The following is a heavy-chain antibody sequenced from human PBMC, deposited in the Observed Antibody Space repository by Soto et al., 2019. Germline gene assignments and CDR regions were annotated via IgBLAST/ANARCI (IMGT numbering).Heavy chain of an antibody. V-gene: IGHV4-34*01. D-gene: IGHD3-3*01. J-gene: IGHJ5*02. CDR3: ATRITVFGLLIPPFDP. CDR2: INHTGGT. CDR1: GGSVNGYY. Sequence: PSETLSLTCAVYGGSVNGYYWNWIRQPPGKGLEWIGEINHTGGTHYNPSPKSRVTMSVDTSKNQFSLRLSSVTAADTAIYYCATRITVFGLLIPPFDPWGQETQVTVPQ.